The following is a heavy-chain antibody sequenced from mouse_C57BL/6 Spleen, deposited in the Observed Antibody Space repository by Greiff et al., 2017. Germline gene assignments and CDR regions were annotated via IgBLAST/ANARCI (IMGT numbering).Heavy chain of an antibody. CDR2: IYPSDSET. D-gene: IGHD3-2*02. CDR3: AREGTAQALDY. V-gene: IGHV1-61*01. J-gene: IGHJ2*01. CDR1: GYTFTSYW. Sequence: QVQLQQPGAELVRPGSSVKLSCKASGYTFTSYWMDWVKQRPGQGLEWIGNIYPSDSETHYNQKFKDKATLTVDKSSSTAYMQLSSLTSEDSAVYYCAREGTAQALDYWGQGTTLTVSS.